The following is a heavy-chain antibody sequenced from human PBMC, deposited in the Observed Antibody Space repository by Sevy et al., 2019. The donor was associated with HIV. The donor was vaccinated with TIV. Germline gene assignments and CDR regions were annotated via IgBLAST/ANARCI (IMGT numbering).Heavy chain of an antibody. V-gene: IGHV1-69*13. CDR3: ARERRTAGVYCSGGSCYSPPGMPIDP. CDR1: GGTFSSYA. CDR2: IIPIFGTA. J-gene: IGHJ5*02. D-gene: IGHD2-15*01. Sequence: ASVKVSCKASGGTFSSYAISWVRQAPGQGLEWMGGIIPIFGTANCAQKFQGRVTITADESTSTAYMELSSLRSEDTAVYYCARERRTAGVYCSGGSCYSPPGMPIDPWGQGTLVTVSS.